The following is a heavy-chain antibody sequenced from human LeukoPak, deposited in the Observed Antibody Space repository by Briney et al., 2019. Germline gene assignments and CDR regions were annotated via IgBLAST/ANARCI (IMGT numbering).Heavy chain of an antibody. CDR2: IRSKAYGGTT. CDR1: GFTFGDYA. V-gene: IGHV3-49*04. Sequence: PGGSLRLSCTASGFTFGDYAMSWVRQAPGKGLEWVGFIRSKAYGGTTEYAASVKGRFTISRDDSKSIAYLQMNSLKTEDTAVYYCARVRGVGGYCSSTSCYTDYFDYWGQGTLVTVSS. CDR3: ARVRGVGGYCSSTSCYTDYFDY. J-gene: IGHJ4*02. D-gene: IGHD2-2*02.